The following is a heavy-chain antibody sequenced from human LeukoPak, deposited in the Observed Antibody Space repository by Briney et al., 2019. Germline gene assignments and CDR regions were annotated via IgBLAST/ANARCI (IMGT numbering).Heavy chain of an antibody. CDR1: GFTFSSYA. V-gene: IGHV3-23*01. J-gene: IGHJ4*02. D-gene: IGHD3-22*01. CDR3: AKTQYYYDSSGYYHLIDY. CDR2: ISGSGGST. Sequence: GGSLRLSCAASGFTFSSYAMSWVRQAPGKGLEWVSAISGSGGSTYYADSVKGRFTISRDNSKNTLYLQMNGLRAEDTAVYYCAKTQYYYDSSGYYHLIDYWGQGTLVTVSS.